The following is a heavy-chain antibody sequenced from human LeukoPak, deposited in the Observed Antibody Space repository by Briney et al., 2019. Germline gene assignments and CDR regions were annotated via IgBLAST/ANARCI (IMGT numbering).Heavy chain of an antibody. D-gene: IGHD3-10*01. CDR1: GYSFTSYW. V-gene: IGHV5-10-1*01. J-gene: IGHJ6*04. Sequence: GESLEIPCKGSGYSFTSYWINWVRQMPGKGLEWMGRIDTSNSYSTYSPSFQRHVTISADKSISTAYLQWSSLKASDTAMYYCARQPKEWFGELPYYYYGMDVWGKGTTVTVSS. CDR2: IDTSNSYS. CDR3: ARQPKEWFGELPYYYYGMDV.